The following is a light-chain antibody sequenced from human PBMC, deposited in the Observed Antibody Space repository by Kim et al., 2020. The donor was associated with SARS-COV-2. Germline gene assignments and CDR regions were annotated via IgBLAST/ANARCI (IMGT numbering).Light chain of an antibody. J-gene: IGKJ1*01. CDR3: QQYNYDWT. Sequence: DAQMTQSPSTLSASVGDTVTITCRASQNINNYLAWYQQKPGKAPKVLIYDASSLESGVPSRFSGSVSGTEFTLNINSLQPDDFATYYCQQYNYDWTFGQGTKVDIK. CDR2: DAS. CDR1: QNINNY. V-gene: IGKV1-5*01.